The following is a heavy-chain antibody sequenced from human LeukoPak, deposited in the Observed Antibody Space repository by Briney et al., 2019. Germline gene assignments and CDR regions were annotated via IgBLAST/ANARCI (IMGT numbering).Heavy chain of an antibody. D-gene: IGHD4-23*01. J-gene: IGHJ4*02. Sequence: SETLSLTCTVSLGSVKNYYWSWIRQPAGKGLEWIGRIYQSGTTYYSPSLKSRVTMSIDTSKNQFSLHLSPVTAADTGTYYCARVFGGNSLAHWGQGTLVIVSS. CDR2: IYQSGTT. V-gene: IGHV4-4*07. CDR3: ARVFGGNSLAH. CDR1: LGSVKNYY.